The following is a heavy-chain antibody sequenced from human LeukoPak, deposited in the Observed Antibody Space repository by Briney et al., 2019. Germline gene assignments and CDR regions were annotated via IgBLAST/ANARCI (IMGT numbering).Heavy chain of an antibody. CDR1: GFTFSSYA. J-gene: IGHJ3*02. V-gene: IGHV3-23*01. CDR2: ISGSGGST. CDR3: AKDRWLVLYAFDI. D-gene: IGHD6-19*01. Sequence: AGGSLRLSCAASGFTFSSYAMSWVRQAPGKGLEWVSAISGSGGSTYYADSVKGRFTISRDNSKNTLYLQMNSLRAEDTAVYSGAKDRWLVLYAFDIWGQGTMVTVSS.